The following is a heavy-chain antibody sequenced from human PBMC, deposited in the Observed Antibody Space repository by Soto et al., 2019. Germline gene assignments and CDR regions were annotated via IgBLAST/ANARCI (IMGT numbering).Heavy chain of an antibody. CDR3: ARGLITGSHYSGGWYYFDS. D-gene: IGHD6-19*01. Sequence: SETLSLTCTVSGGSISTYYWSWIRQPLGKGLEWIGYIYYSGIANYNPSLKSRVTISVDTSKNQFSLKLRSVTAADTAVYYCARGLITGSHYSGGWYYFDSWGQGTQVTVSS. CDR1: GGSISTYY. CDR2: IYYSGIA. J-gene: IGHJ4*02. V-gene: IGHV4-59*01.